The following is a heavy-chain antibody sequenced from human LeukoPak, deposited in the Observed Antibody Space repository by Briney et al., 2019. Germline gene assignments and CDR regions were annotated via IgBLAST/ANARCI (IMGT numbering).Heavy chain of an antibody. CDR3: ARHTVAGTRYFDL. CDR1: GFTVSSNY. J-gene: IGHJ2*01. Sequence: GSLRLSCAASGFTVSSNYMGWVRQAPGKGLEWVSVIYSGGDTYYAGSVKGRFTISRDNSKNTLYLQMNGLRAEDTAVYYCARHTVAGTRYFDLWGRGTLVTVSS. CDR2: IYSGGDT. D-gene: IGHD6-19*01. V-gene: IGHV3-66*04.